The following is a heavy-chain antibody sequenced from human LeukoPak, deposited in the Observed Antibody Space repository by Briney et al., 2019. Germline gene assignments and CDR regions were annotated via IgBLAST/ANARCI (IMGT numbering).Heavy chain of an antibody. Sequence: PGGSLRLSCAASGFTFSSYEMNWVRQAPGKGLEWVSYISSSDSTIYYADSVKGRFTTSRDNAKNSLYLQMNSLKPEDTAVYYCARVAEAAAFDSWGQGTLVTVSS. D-gene: IGHD6-13*01. V-gene: IGHV3-48*03. CDR2: ISSSDSTI. CDR3: ARVAEAAAFDS. J-gene: IGHJ4*02. CDR1: GFTFSSYE.